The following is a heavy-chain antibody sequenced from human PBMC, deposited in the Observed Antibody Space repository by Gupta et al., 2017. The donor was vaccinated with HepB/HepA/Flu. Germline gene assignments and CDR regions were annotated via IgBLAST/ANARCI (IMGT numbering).Heavy chain of an antibody. V-gene: IGHV1-2*02. CDR1: GYPFTGDY. J-gene: IGHJ4*02. D-gene: IGHD1-1*01. CDR2: INPNSGGT. Sequence: QVQLVQSGAEVKKPGASVRVSCKASGYPFTGDYIVWVRLAPGQGLEWMGWINPNSGGTNYAQKLKGRVTMTRDASISTDNMELSRLRSDDTAVYDCARDHQLEAQRPDWGYWGQGTLVTVSS. CDR3: ARDHQLEAQRPDWGY.